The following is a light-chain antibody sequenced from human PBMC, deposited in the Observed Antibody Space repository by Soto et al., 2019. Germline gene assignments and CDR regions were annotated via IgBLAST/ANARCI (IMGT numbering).Light chain of an antibody. J-gene: IGLJ3*02. CDR3: RSYAGSSWV. CDR1: SSDVRNYNL. V-gene: IGLV2-23*01. CDR2: EGS. Sequence: PHSLPGSAAESITIFCNGTSSDVRNYNLFSWYHQHPGKAPKLMIYEGSKRTSGVSNRSSVSKSGNTASLTISGHQAEDEADYYCRSYAGSSWVFGGGTKLTVL.